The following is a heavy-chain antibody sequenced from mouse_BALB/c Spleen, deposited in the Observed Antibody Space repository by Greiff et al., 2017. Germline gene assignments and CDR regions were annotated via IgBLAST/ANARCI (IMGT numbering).Heavy chain of an antibody. Sequence: EVKLMESGGGLVQPGGSLRLSCATSGFTFTDYYMSWVRQPPGKALEWLGFIRNKANGYTTEYSASVKGRFTISRDNSQSILYLQMNTLRAEDSATYYCAIYGYERAMDYWGQGTSVTVSS. J-gene: IGHJ4*01. D-gene: IGHD2-2*01. V-gene: IGHV7-3*02. CDR1: GFTFTDYY. CDR2: IRNKANGYTT. CDR3: AIYGYERAMDY.